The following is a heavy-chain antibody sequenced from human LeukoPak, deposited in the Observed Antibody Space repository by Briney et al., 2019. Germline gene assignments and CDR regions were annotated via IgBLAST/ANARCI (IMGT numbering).Heavy chain of an antibody. CDR3: ARGNYYDSGKFPSYFDQ. J-gene: IGHJ4*02. Sequence: PSETLSLTCSVSGGSISSYYWNWIRQSPGKRLEWIGCIYYSGSTNYNPSLKSRLAMSIDTSKNHFSLNVTSVTAADTAVYYCARGNYYDSGKFPSYFDQWGQGALVPVSS. CDR1: GGSISSYY. D-gene: IGHD3-10*01. V-gene: IGHV4-59*08. CDR2: IYYSGST.